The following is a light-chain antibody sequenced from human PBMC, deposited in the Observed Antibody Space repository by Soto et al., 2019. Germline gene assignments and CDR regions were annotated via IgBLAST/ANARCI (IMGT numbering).Light chain of an antibody. J-gene: IGKJ1*01. CDR2: GAS. Sequence: EIVMTQSPVTLSVSPGERATLSCRASQSVTSNLAWYQQKPGQAPRLLIYGASTRATGIPARFSGSGSGTEFTLTISGLQSEDFAVYYCQQYNAWPKTFGQGTKVDIK. CDR3: QQYNAWPKT. CDR1: QSVTSN. V-gene: IGKV3-15*01.